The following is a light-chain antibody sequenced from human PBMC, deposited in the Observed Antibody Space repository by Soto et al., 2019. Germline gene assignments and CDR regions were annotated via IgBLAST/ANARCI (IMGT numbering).Light chain of an antibody. CDR2: DAS. CDR3: QQYNNWPPWT. CDR1: QSVSSN. Sequence: EIVLTQSPGTLSLSPGERATLSCRASQSVSSNYLVWYQQKPGQAPRLLIYDASTRATGIPARFSGSGSGTEFTLTISSLQSEDFAVYFCQQYNNWPPWTFGQGTKVDIK. J-gene: IGKJ1*01. V-gene: IGKV3-15*01.